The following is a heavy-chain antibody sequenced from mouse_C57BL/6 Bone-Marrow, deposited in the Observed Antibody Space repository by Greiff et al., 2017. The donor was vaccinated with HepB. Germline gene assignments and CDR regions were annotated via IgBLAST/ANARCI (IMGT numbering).Heavy chain of an antibody. CDR3: ARQGTSDYDRAWFAY. D-gene: IGHD2-4*01. J-gene: IGHJ3*01. Sequence: EVKLQESGGGLVKPGGSLKLSCAASGFTFSSYTMSWVRQTPEKRLEWVATISGGGGNTYYPDSVKGRFTISRDNAKNTLYLQMSSLRSEDTALYYCARQGTSDYDRAWFAYWGQGTLVTVSA. CDR1: GFTFSSYT. V-gene: IGHV5-9*01. CDR2: ISGGGGNT.